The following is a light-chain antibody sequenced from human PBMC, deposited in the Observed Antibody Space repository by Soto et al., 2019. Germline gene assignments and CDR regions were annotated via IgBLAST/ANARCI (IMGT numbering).Light chain of an antibody. CDR2: DAS. CDR3: QQYGFSPPWT. Sequence: EIVWTRSPATRSLCAGEGATVACRASQSVSSYLAWYQQKPRQAPRLLIFDASRRATGIPDRFRGSGSGTAFSLTISRLEPEDLAVYYCQQYGFSPPWTFGQGTKVDI. J-gene: IGKJ1*01. V-gene: IGKV3-20*01. CDR1: QSVSSY.